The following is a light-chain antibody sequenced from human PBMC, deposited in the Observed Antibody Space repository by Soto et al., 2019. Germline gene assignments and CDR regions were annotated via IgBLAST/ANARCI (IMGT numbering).Light chain of an antibody. V-gene: IGKV1-39*01. CDR1: QPISDY. CDR3: QQSYNTPRT. Sequence: EIQMTQSPSSLSASVGDRVTITCRTSQPISDYLNWYQQKPGKAPSLLIYTASNLQTGVPSRFSGSGSGTHFTLTISSLQPEDVATYYCQQSYNTPRTLGQGTKVDIK. J-gene: IGKJ1*01. CDR2: TAS.